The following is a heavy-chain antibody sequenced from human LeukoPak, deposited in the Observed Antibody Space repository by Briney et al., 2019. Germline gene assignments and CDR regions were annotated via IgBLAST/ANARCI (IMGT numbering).Heavy chain of an antibody. D-gene: IGHD1-26*01. J-gene: IGHJ6*02. CDR3: ARCGTPNNYYYYGMDV. V-gene: IGHV3-21*01. Sequence: GGSLRLSCAASGXTFSSYSMNWVRQAPGKGREWVSSISSSSSYIYYADSVKGRFTISRDNAKNSLYLQMNSLRAEDTAVYYCARCGTPNNYYYYGMDVWGQGTTATVSS. CDR1: GXTFSSYS. CDR2: ISSSSSYI.